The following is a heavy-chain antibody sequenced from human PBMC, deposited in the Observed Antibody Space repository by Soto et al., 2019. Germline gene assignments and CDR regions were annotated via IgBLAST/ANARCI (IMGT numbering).Heavy chain of an antibody. CDR2: IYYSGST. J-gene: IGHJ5*02. CDR3: ARTKYSYSSSSRGNWFDP. CDR1: GGSISSSSYY. V-gene: IGHV4-39*01. Sequence: SETLSLTCTVSGGSISSSSYYWGWIRQPPGKGLEWIGSIYYSGSTYYNPSLKSRVTISVDTSKNQFSLKLSSVTAADTAVYYCARTKYSYSSSSRGNWFDPWGQGTLVTSPQ. D-gene: IGHD6-6*01.